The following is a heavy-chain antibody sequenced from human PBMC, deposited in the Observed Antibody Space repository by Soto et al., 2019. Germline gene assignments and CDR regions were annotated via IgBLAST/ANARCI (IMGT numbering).Heavy chain of an antibody. D-gene: IGHD5-12*01. V-gene: IGHV1-2*04. CDR3: ARRKRSGYDSPGYYYGMDV. Sequence: QVQLVQSGAEVKKPGASVKVSCKASGYTFTGYYMNWVRQAPGQGLEWMGWINPNSGGTNYAQKFQGWVTMTRDTSISTAYMELSRLRSDDTAVYYCARRKRSGYDSPGYYYGMDVWGQGTTVTVSS. CDR2: INPNSGGT. J-gene: IGHJ6*02. CDR1: GYTFTGYY.